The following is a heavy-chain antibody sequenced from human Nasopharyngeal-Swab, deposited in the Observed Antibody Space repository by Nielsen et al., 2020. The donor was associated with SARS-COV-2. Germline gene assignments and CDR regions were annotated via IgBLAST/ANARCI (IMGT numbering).Heavy chain of an antibody. CDR3: ARRSSRDYYDSSGYEDY. D-gene: IGHD3-22*01. V-gene: IGHV1-18*01. Sequence: ASVKVSCKASGYTFTSYGISWVRQDTGQGLEWMGWISAYNGNTNYAQKLQGRVTMTTDTSTSTAYMELRSLRSDDTAVYYCARRSSRDYYDSSGYEDYWGQGTLVTVSS. J-gene: IGHJ4*02. CDR2: ISAYNGNT. CDR1: GYTFTSYG.